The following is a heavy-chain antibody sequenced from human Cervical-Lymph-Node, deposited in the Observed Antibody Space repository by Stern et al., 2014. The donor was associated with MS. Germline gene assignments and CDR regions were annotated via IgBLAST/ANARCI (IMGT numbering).Heavy chain of an antibody. CDR1: GGTLNNYA. CDR3: ARDIALNTGYYFDY. CDR2: ISPRFVIA. V-gene: IGHV1-69*19. Sequence: VQLVESGAEVKKPASSVKVSCKTSGGTLNNYAINWVRQAPGQGLEWMGMISPRFVIANYAQKFHGRVTISADESTSTAYMELSSLRSEDTAIYFCARDIALNTGYYFDYWGQGTLVTVSS. D-gene: IGHD2-15*01. J-gene: IGHJ4*02.